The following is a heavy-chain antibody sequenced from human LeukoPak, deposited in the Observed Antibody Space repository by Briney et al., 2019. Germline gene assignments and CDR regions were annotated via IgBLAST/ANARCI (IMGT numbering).Heavy chain of an antibody. Sequence: GESLKISCKGSGYDFTTYWLGWVRQMPGKGLEWMRIIYPGDSDTRYSPSFQGQVTISADKSISTAYLQWSSLKASDTAMYYCARRHSSSTDFDCWGQGTLVTVSS. J-gene: IGHJ4*02. V-gene: IGHV5-51*01. CDR2: IYPGDSDT. CDR3: ARRHSSSTDFDC. CDR1: GYDFTTYW. D-gene: IGHD6-13*01.